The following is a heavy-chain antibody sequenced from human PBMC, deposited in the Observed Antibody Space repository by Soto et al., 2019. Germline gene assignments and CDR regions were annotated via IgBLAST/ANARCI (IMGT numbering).Heavy chain of an antibody. CDR1: GFTVTSSA. CDR2: IVVGSGNT. J-gene: IGHJ6*02. D-gene: IGHD4-17*01. CDR3: AAGGPVYGAYDLYYYGMDV. Sequence: QMQLVQSGPEVKKPGTSVKVSCKASGFTVTSSAVQWVRQARGQRLEWIGWIVVGSGNTNYAQKFQERVTITRDMSTSTAYMELSSLRSEDTAVYYCAAGGPVYGAYDLYYYGMDVWGHGTTVTVSS. V-gene: IGHV1-58*01.